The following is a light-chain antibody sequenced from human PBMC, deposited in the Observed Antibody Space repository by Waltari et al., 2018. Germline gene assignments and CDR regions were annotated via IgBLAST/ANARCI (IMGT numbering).Light chain of an antibody. CDR1: QSISSY. Sequence: DIQMTQSPSSLSASVGDRVTITCRASQSISSYLNWYQQKPGKPPKVLIYATSNLQSGVPSRFSGSGSGTDFTLTISSLQPEDFATYYCQQSYSSRRTFGQGTKVEI. CDR2: ATS. CDR3: QQSYSSRRT. J-gene: IGKJ1*01. V-gene: IGKV1-39*01.